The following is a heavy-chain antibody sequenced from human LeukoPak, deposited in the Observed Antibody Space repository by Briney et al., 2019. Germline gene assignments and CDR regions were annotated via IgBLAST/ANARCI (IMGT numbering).Heavy chain of an antibody. D-gene: IGHD1-26*01. V-gene: IGHV4-39*07. CDR2: IYYSGST. Sequence: SSETLSLTCTVSGGSISSSSYYWGWIRQPPGKGLEWIGSIYYSGSTYYNPSLKSRVTISVDTSKNQFSLKLSSVTAADTAVYYCARDLLESGSYWFDPWGQGTLVTVSS. J-gene: IGHJ5*02. CDR1: GGSISSSSYY. CDR3: ARDLLESGSYWFDP.